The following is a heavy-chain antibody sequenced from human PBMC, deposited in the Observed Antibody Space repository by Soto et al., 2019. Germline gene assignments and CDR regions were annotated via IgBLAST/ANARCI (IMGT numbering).Heavy chain of an antibody. CDR3: AREGNLGRWLQPLDY. CDR1: GGSLTSYY. J-gene: IGHJ4*02. Sequence: SETLSLTCTVSGGSLTSYYWSWIRQPPGKGLEWIGNIHYNGNTKYNPSLKSRVTMSVDTSKNQFSLKLISVTAADTAVYYCAREGNLGRWLQPLDYWGQGTLVTVSS. CDR2: IHYNGNT. D-gene: IGHD5-12*01. V-gene: IGHV4-59*01.